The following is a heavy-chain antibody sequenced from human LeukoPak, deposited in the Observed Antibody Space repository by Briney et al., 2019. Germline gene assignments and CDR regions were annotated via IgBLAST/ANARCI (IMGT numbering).Heavy chain of an antibody. V-gene: IGHV1-69*05. D-gene: IGHD3-22*01. Sequence: ASVKVSCTASGGTFSSYAISWVRQAPGQGLEWMGGIIPIFGTANYAQKFQGRVTITTDESTSTAYMELSSLRSEDTAVYYCARVIYYDSSGYSLWGQGTLVTVSS. CDR2: IIPIFGTA. CDR3: ARVIYYDSSGYSL. CDR1: GGTFSSYA. J-gene: IGHJ4*02.